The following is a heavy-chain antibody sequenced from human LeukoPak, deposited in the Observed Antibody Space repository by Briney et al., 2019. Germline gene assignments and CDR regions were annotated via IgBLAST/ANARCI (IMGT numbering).Heavy chain of an antibody. D-gene: IGHD3-3*01. J-gene: IGHJ5*02. CDR1: GFTFSSYA. Sequence: GGSLRLSCAASGFTFSSYAMSWVRQAPGKGLEWVANIKQDGSEKYYVDSVKGRFTISRDNAKNSLYLQMNSLRAEDTAVYYCAREYYDFWSGTNWFDPWGQGTLVTVSS. CDR3: AREYYDFWSGTNWFDP. CDR2: IKQDGSEK. V-gene: IGHV3-7*01.